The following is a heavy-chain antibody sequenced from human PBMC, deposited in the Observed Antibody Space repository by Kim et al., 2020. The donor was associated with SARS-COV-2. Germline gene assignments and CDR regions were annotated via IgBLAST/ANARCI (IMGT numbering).Heavy chain of an antibody. CDR3: ARDPRENYYDKRGPFDY. Sequence: GGSLRLSCAASGFTVSSNYMSWVRQAPGKGLEWVSVIYSGGSTYYADSVKGRFTISRDNSKNTLYLQMNSLRAEDTAVYYCARDPRENYYDKRGPFDYWGEVSLVNVSS. V-gene: IGHV3-66*01. D-gene: IGHD3-22*01. J-gene: IGHJ4*02. CDR1: GFTVSSNY. CDR2: IYSGGST.